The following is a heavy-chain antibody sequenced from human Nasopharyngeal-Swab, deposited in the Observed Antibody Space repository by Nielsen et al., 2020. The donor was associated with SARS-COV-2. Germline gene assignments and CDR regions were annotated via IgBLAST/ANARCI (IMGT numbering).Heavy chain of an antibody. CDR2: MSWNSGSI. Sequence: SLKISCAASGFTFDDYAMHWVRQAPGKGLEWVSGMSWNSGSIGYADSVKGRFTISRDNAKNSLYLQMNSLRAEDTALYYCAKTLNPYCSSTSCYSGGMDVWGQGTTVTVSS. D-gene: IGHD2-2*01. CDR3: AKTLNPYCSSTSCYSGGMDV. V-gene: IGHV3-9*01. J-gene: IGHJ6*02. CDR1: GFTFDDYA.